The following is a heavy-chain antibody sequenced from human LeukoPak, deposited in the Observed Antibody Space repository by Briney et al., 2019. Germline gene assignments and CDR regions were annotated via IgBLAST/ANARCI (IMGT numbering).Heavy chain of an antibody. CDR1: GFIFSSHG. Sequence: ERSLRLSCAASGFIFSSHGMRWVRQAPGKGLEWVAAIRYDGTFTSHADSVKDRFTISRDNSKNTLYLQMNSLRAEDSAMYYCARYSGDDVSGFWDYWGQGTLVTVSS. V-gene: IGHV3-33*01. CDR2: IRYDGTFT. D-gene: IGHD3-22*01. CDR3: ARYSGDDVSGFWDY. J-gene: IGHJ4*02.